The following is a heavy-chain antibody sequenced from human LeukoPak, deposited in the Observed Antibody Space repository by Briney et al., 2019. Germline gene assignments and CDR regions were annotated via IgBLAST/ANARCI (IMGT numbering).Heavy chain of an antibody. CDR1: GFTFSSYS. Sequence: GGSLRLSCAASGFTFSSYSMNWVRQAPGKGLEWVSSISSSSSYIYYADSVKGRFTISRDNAKNSLYLQMNSLRAEDTAVYYCAIRWDVLQFLDPGPWGQGTLVTVSS. CDR3: AIRWDVLQFLDPGP. CDR2: ISSSSSYI. J-gene: IGHJ5*02. D-gene: IGHD3-3*01. V-gene: IGHV3-21*01.